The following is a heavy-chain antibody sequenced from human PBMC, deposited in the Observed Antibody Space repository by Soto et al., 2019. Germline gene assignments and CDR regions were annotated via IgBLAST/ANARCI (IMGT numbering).Heavy chain of an antibody. J-gene: IGHJ4*02. V-gene: IGHV1-18*01. CDR3: ARVAPTSSSWYVY. D-gene: IGHD6-13*01. CDR1: GYTFTSYG. CDR2: ISAYHGNT. Sequence: QVQLVQSGAEVKKPGASVKVSCKASGYTFTSYGISWVRQAPGQGLEWMGWISAYHGNTNYAQKLQGRDTMTTDTPTSSAYMDLRSLRADGSAGYYCARVAPTSSSWYVYWGQGTLVTVSS.